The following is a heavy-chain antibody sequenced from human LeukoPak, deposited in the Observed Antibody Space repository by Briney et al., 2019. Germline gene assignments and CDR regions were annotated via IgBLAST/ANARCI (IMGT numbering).Heavy chain of an antibody. J-gene: IGHJ4*02. Sequence: SVKVSCKASGFTFASSAVQWVRQARGQRLGWIGWIVVGSGNTKYAQKFQERVTITRDLSTSTAYMELSSLRSEDTAVYYCAADRDYCSTTSCSDYWGQGTLVTVSS. CDR2: IVVGSGNT. V-gene: IGHV1-58*01. D-gene: IGHD2-2*01. CDR3: AADRDYCSTTSCSDY. CDR1: GFTFASSA.